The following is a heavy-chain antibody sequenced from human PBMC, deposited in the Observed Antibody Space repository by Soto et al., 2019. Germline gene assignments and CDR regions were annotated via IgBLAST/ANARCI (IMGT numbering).Heavy chain of an antibody. V-gene: IGHV1-69*13. J-gene: IGHJ5*02. Sequence: ASVKVSCKTSGYTFNSYAISWVRQAPGQGLEWMGGIIPIFGTANYAQKFQGRVTITADESTSTAYMELSSLRSEDTAVYYCAGTHSSSWLHWFDPWGQGTLVTVSS. CDR2: IIPIFGTA. D-gene: IGHD6-13*01. CDR1: GYTFNSYA. CDR3: AGTHSSSWLHWFDP.